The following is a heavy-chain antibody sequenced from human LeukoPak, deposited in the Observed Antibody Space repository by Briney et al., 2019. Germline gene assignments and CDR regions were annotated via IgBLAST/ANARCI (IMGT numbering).Heavy chain of an antibody. J-gene: IGHJ4*02. CDR3: ARGELRITMVRGAIDY. D-gene: IGHD3-10*01. CDR1: GGSISSGDYY. CDR2: IYYSGST. Sequence: SETLSLTCTVSGGSISSGDYYWSWIRQPPGKGLEWIGYIYYSGSTYYNPSLKSRVTISVDTSKNQFSLKLSSVTAADTAVYYCARGELRITMVRGAIDYWGQGTLVTVSS. V-gene: IGHV4-30-4*01.